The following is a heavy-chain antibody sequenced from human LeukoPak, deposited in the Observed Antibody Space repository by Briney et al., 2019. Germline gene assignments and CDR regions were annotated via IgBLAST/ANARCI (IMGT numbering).Heavy chain of an antibody. D-gene: IGHD3-3*01. CDR1: GGSISSSSYY. Sequence: SETLSLTCTVSGGSISSSSYYWGWIRQPPGKGLEWIGSIYYSGNTYYNPSLRSRVTISVDTSRNQFSLKLSSVTAADTAVYYCARLPDHTIFGVVTNYFDYWGQGTLVTVSS. CDR2: IYYSGNT. V-gene: IGHV4-39*01. CDR3: ARLPDHTIFGVVTNYFDY. J-gene: IGHJ4*02.